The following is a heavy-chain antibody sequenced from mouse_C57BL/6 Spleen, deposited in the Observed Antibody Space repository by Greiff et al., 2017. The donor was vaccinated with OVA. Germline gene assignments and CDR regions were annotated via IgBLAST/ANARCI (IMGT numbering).Heavy chain of an antibody. Sequence: QVQLQQSGPELVKPGASVKISCKASGYAFSSSWMNWVKQRPGKGLEWIGRIYPGDGDTNYNGKFKGKATLTADKSSSTAYMQLSSLTSEDSAVYFCARGDYYGSTDYWGQGTTLTVSS. CDR2: IYPGDGDT. D-gene: IGHD1-1*01. CDR1: GYAFSSSW. J-gene: IGHJ2*01. CDR3: ARGDYYGSTDY. V-gene: IGHV1-82*01.